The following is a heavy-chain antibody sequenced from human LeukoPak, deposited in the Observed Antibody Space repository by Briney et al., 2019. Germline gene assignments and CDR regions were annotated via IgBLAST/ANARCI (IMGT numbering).Heavy chain of an antibody. Sequence: PSETLSLTCTVSGGSISSGGYYWSWIRQHPGKGLEWIGYIYYSGSTYYNPSLKSRVTISVDTSKNQFSLKLSSVTAADTAVYYCARANVFFVWFDPWGQGTLVTVSS. CDR2: IYYSGST. V-gene: IGHV4-31*03. CDR1: GGSISSGGYY. J-gene: IGHJ5*02. D-gene: IGHD4/OR15-4a*01. CDR3: ARANVFFVWFDP.